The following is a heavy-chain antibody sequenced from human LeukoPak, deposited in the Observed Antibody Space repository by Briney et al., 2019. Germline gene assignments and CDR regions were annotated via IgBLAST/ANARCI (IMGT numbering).Heavy chain of an antibody. CDR3: AKSNGYGLIDI. V-gene: IGHV4-34*01. Sequence: SETLSLTCAVYGGSFSGYCWSWIRQPPGKGLEWIGEINHSGSTNYNPSLKSRVTISVDTSKNQFSLKLSSVTAADTAVYYCAKSNGYGLIDIWGQGTMVAVSS. D-gene: IGHD3-22*01. CDR1: GGSFSGYC. J-gene: IGHJ3*02. CDR2: INHSGST.